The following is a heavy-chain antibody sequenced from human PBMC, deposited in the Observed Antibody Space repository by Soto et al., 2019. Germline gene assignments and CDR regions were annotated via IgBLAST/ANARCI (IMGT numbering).Heavy chain of an antibody. J-gene: IGHJ4*02. CDR2: ISAYNGNT. CDR1: GYTFTSYG. D-gene: IGHD5-18*01. V-gene: IGHV1-18*01. Sequence: QVQLVQSGAEVKKPGASVKVSCKASGYTFTSYGISWVRQAPGQGLEWMGWISAYNGNTNYAQKLQGRVTMTTDTXTXXAYMELRSLRSDDTAVYYCARPLGGDSYGSPYFDYWGQGTLVTVSS. CDR3: ARPLGGDSYGSPYFDY.